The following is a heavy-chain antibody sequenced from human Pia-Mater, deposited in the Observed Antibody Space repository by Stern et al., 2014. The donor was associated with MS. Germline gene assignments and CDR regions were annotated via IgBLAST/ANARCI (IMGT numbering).Heavy chain of an antibody. CDR2: ISSSSSYI. J-gene: IGHJ4*02. D-gene: IGHD3-10*01. V-gene: IGHV3-21*01. Sequence: VQLVQSGGGLVKPGGSLRLSCAASGFTFSSYSMNWVRQAPGKGLEWVSSISSSSSYIYYADSVTGRFTISRDNAKNSLYLQMNSLRAEDTAVYYCARDPITMVRGVFYWGQGTLVTVSS. CDR1: GFTFSSYS. CDR3: ARDPITMVRGVFY.